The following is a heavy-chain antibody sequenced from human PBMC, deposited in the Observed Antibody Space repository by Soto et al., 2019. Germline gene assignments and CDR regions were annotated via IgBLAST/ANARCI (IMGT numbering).Heavy chain of an antibody. Sequence: QLQLQESGPGLVKPSETLSLTCTVSGGSISSSSYYWGWIRQPPGKGLEWIGSIYYSGSTYYNPSLKRRVTISVDTSKNEFALKMTSLTAADTAVYYCAALLRFVEWRSLLYHDYWGQGTLVTVSS. J-gene: IGHJ4*02. D-gene: IGHD3-3*01. V-gene: IGHV4-39*01. CDR2: IYYSGST. CDR3: AALLRFVEWRSLLYHDY. CDR1: GGSISSSSYY.